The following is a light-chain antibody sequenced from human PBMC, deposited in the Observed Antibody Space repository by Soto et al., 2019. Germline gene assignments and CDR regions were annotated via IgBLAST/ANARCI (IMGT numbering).Light chain of an antibody. Sequence: QLVLTQAPSVSGAPGQRVTISCTGSSSNIGAGYDVHWYQQLPGTAPKLLIYGNSNRPSGVPDRFSGSKSGTSASLAITGLQAEDEADYYCQSYDSSLSGYVFGTGTKLTV. CDR2: GNS. J-gene: IGLJ1*01. V-gene: IGLV1-40*01. CDR3: QSYDSSLSGYV. CDR1: SSNIGAGYD.